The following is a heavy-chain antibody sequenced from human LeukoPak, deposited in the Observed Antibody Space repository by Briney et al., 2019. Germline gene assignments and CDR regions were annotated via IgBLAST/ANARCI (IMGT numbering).Heavy chain of an antibody. CDR3: ARVVDTATNWFDP. CDR1: GFTFSDYY. V-gene: IGHV3-11*06. CDR2: ISSSSSYT. D-gene: IGHD5-18*01. Sequence: GGSLRLSCAASGFTFSDYYMSWIRQAPGKGLEWVSYISSSSSYTNYADSVKGRFTISRDNAKNSLYLQMNSLRAEDTAVYYCARVVDTATNWFDPWGQGTLVTVSS. J-gene: IGHJ5*02.